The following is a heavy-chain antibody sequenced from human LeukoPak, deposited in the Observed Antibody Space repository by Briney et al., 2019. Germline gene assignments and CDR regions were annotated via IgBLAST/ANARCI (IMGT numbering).Heavy chain of an antibody. D-gene: IGHD5-24*01. V-gene: IGHV1-69*01. Sequence: SVKVSCKASGGTFTNYAISWVRQAPGQGLEWMGGISPIFGSTNYAQKFQGRVTITADESTSTAYMELSSLRSEDTAVYYCAREGTRDGYNSDAFDIWGQGTMVTVSS. CDR1: GGTFTNYA. CDR2: ISPIFGST. J-gene: IGHJ3*02. CDR3: AREGTRDGYNSDAFDI.